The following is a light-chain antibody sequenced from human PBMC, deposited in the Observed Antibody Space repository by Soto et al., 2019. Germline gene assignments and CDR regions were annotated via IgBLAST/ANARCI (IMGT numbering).Light chain of an antibody. Sequence: EQVMTQSPGSLSVSPWERAALSCRASQSVGSNLAWYQRKPGQAPRLLIYGASTRATGIPSRFSGSGSGTEFTLTISSLQSEDFAVYYCQQYYDWPWTFGQGTKVDIK. V-gene: IGKV3-15*01. CDR3: QQYYDWPWT. J-gene: IGKJ1*01. CDR1: QSVGSN. CDR2: GAS.